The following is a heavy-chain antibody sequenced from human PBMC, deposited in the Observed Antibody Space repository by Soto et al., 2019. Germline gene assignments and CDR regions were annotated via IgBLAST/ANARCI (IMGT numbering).Heavy chain of an antibody. J-gene: IGHJ4*02. CDR2: IYHSGST. D-gene: IGHD1-26*01. CDR3: ARWEIEMALHPSPGYFDY. V-gene: IGHV4-4*02. Sequence: PSETLSLTCAVSGGSISSSNWWSWVRQPPGKGLEWIGEIYHSGSTNYNPFLKSRVTISVDKSKNQFSLKLSSVTAADTAVYYCARWEIEMALHPSPGYFDYWGQGTLVTVSS. CDR1: GGSISSSNW.